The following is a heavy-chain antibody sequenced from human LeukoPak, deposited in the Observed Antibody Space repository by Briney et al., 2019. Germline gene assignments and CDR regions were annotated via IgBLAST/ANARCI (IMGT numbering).Heavy chain of an antibody. V-gene: IGHV1-69*04. CDR1: GGTFSSYA. Sequence: SVKVSCKASGGTFSSYAISWVRQAPGQGLEWMGRIIPILGIANYAQKFQGRVTITGDKSTSTAYMELSSLRSEDTAVYYCARDIRYYDSSGYFDYWGQGTLVTVSS. CDR2: IIPILGIA. J-gene: IGHJ4*02. D-gene: IGHD3-22*01. CDR3: ARDIRYYDSSGYFDY.